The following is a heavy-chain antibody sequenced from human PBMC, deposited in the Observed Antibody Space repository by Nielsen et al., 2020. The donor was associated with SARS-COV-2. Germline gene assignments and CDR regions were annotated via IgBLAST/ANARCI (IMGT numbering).Heavy chain of an antibody. V-gene: IGHV3-20*01. CDR3: ARDQSILWFGELFDWFDP. CDR2: INWNGGST. D-gene: IGHD3-10*01. CDR1: GFTFDDYG. J-gene: IGHJ5*02. Sequence: GESLKISCAASGFTFDDYGMSWVRQAPGKGLEWVSGINWNGGSTGYADSVKGRFTISRDNAKNSLYLQMNSLRAEDTALYHCARDQSILWFGELFDWFDPWGQGTLVTVSS.